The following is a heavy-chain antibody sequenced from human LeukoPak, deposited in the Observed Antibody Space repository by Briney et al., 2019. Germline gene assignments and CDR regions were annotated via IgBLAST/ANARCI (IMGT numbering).Heavy chain of an antibody. D-gene: IGHD3-10*01. Sequence: SETLSLTCAVYGGSFSGYYWSWIHQPPGKGLEWIGEINHSGSTNYNPSLKSRVTISVDTSKNQFSLKLSSVTAADTAVYYCARGRYYYGSGTSGWFDPWGQGTLVTVSS. CDR3: ARGRYYYGSGTSGWFDP. V-gene: IGHV4-34*01. J-gene: IGHJ5*02. CDR1: GGSFSGYY. CDR2: INHSGST.